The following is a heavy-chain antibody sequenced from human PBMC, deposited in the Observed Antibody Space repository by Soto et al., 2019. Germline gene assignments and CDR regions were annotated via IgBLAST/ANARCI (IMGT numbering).Heavy chain of an antibody. V-gene: IGHV1-18*01. J-gene: IGHJ5*02. Sequence: ASVKVSCKASGYTFTNYDITWVRQAPGQGLEWMGWITAYYGNTDYAQKFQGRVTMTTDTSTSTAYMELRSLRSDDTAVYDCARVGPIPMVRARGGFDPWGQGTLVTVSS. CDR1: GYTFTNYD. D-gene: IGHD3-10*01. CDR3: ARVGPIPMVRARGGFDP. CDR2: ITAYYGNT.